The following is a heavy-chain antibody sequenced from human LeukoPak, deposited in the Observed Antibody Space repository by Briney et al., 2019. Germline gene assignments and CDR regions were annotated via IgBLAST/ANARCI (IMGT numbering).Heavy chain of an antibody. J-gene: IGHJ5*02. CDR2: ISTSSNTI. CDR1: GFTFSSYS. CDR3: ARDRGTSGYLP. Sequence: GGSLTLSCAVSGFTFSSYSMNWVRQAPGKGLEWVSYISTSSNTIHYADSVKGRFTISRDNAKNSLYLQMDSLRDDDTAVYYCARDRGTSGYLPWGQRTLVTVSS. D-gene: IGHD3-22*01. V-gene: IGHV3-48*02.